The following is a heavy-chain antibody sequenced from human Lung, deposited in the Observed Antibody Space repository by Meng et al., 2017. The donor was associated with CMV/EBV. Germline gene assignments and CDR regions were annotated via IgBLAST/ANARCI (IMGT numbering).Heavy chain of an antibody. CDR2: INPSDNTT. D-gene: IGHD6-13*01. CDR1: GYTLTNYY. V-gene: IGHV1-46*01. CDR3: ARDLGYSSSWYFQYYFDC. Sequence: ASVXVSXKASGYTLTNYYIHWVRQAPGQGLEWMGIINPSDNTTIYAQKFQGRVTMTRDTSPSTVYMELSSLRSDDTALYYCARDLGYSSSWYFQYYFDCWGQGTLVTVSS. J-gene: IGHJ4*02.